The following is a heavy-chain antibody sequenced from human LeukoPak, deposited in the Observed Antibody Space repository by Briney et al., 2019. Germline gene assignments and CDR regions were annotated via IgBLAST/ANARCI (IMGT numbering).Heavy chain of an antibody. D-gene: IGHD7-27*01. CDR3: ARDALTGDEAFDI. CDR2: IYYSGST. Sequence: SETLSLTCTVSGGSISSYYWGWIRQPPGKGLEWIGYIYYSGSTNYNPSLKSRVTISVDTSKNQFSLKLSSVTAADTAVYYCARDALTGDEAFDIWGQGTMVTVSS. CDR1: GGSISSYY. V-gene: IGHV4-59*01. J-gene: IGHJ3*02.